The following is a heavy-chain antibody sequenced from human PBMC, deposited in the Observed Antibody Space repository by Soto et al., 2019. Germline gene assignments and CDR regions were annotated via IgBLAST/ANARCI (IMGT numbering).Heavy chain of an antibody. CDR3: ARAEIVVVPAAGYYYYYMDV. Sequence: PGGSLRLSCAASGFTLSTYDMHWVRQGTGKGLEWVAALSYAGDTYYPGSVKGRFTVSRESAKNSLYLQMNSLTAGDTAVYYCARAEIVVVPAAGYYYYYMDVWGQGTTVTVSS. D-gene: IGHD2-2*01. J-gene: IGHJ6*03. V-gene: IGHV3-13*01. CDR1: GFTLSTYD. CDR2: LSYAGDT.